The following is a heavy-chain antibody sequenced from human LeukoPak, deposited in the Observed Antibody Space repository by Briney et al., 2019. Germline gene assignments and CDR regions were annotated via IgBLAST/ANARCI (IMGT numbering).Heavy chain of an antibody. CDR2: ITNTDGAT. V-gene: IGHV3-23*01. Sequence: GGSLRLSCAASGFTSSNYIMRWARQAPGRGLEWVSTITNTDGATYYADSVKGRFTISRDNSKNTLYLQMNSLRAEDTAIYYCAKGFRYFDYWGQGTLVTVSS. D-gene: IGHD3-10*01. CDR1: GFTSSNYI. J-gene: IGHJ4*02. CDR3: AKGFRYFDY.